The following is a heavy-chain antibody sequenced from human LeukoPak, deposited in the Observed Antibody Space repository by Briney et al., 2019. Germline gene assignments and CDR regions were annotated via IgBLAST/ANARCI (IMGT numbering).Heavy chain of an antibody. D-gene: IGHD6-19*01. Sequence: GESLKISCKGSGYSFTNYWIGWVRQMPGKGLEWMGIMYPGDSDTRYSPSFQGQVTISADKSTSTAYMQWSSLKASDSAMYYCARHGPVAGTFSYGMDVWGQGTTVTVSS. V-gene: IGHV5-51*01. CDR3: ARHGPVAGTFSYGMDV. J-gene: IGHJ6*02. CDR2: MYPGDSDT. CDR1: GYSFTNYW.